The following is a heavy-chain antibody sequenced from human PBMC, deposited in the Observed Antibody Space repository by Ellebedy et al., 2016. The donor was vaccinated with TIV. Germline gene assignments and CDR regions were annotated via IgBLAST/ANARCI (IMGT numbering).Heavy chain of an antibody. V-gene: IGHV3-23*01. J-gene: IGHJ4*02. CDR3: AKKLIGCFDY. D-gene: IGHD2-8*01. Sequence: GESLKISXAASGFTFSSYAMSWVRQAPGKGLEWVSAISGSGGSTYYADSVKGRFTISRDNSKNTLYLQMNSLRAEDTAVYYCAKKLIGCFDYWGQGTLVAVSS. CDR1: GFTFSSYA. CDR2: ISGSGGST.